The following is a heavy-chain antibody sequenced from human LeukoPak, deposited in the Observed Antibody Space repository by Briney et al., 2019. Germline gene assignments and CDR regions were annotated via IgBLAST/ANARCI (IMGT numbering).Heavy chain of an antibody. V-gene: IGHV3-23*01. CDR1: GFTFSSYA. CDR2: ISGSGGST. D-gene: IGHD3-22*01. CDR3: AKVHDSSGYYWYYYYMDV. J-gene: IGHJ6*03. Sequence: GGSLRLSCAASGFTFSSYAMSWVRQAPGKGLEWVSAISGSGGSTYYADSVKGRFTISRDNSKNTLYLQMNSLRAEDTAAYYCAKVHDSSGYYWYYYYMDVWGKGTTVPVSS.